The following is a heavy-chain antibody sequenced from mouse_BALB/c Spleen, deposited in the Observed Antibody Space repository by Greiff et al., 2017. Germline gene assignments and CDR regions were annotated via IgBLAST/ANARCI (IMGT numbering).Heavy chain of an antibody. V-gene: IGHV1S81*02. CDR3: ARLGYYGSSYFDY. Sequence: QVHVKQPGAELVKPGASVKLSCKASGYTFTSYWMHWVKQRPGQGLEWIGEINPSNGRTNYNEKFKSKATLTVDKSSSTAYMELRSLTSEDTAVYYCARLGYYGSSYFDYWGQGTTLTVSS. CDR1: GYTFTSYW. CDR2: INPSNGRT. D-gene: IGHD1-1*01. J-gene: IGHJ2*01.